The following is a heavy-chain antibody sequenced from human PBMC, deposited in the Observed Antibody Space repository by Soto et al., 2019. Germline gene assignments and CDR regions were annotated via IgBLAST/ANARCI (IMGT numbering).Heavy chain of an antibody. Sequence: EVQLVESGGGLVQPGRSLRLSCEASGFSFGDYAMQWVRQVPGKGLEWVSSISWNGESIGYADSVKGRFTISRDNGKKSVYLQMNSLRGEDTALYYCAKDVGSSGWYDGFDSWGQGTLVTGS. CDR3: AKDVGSSGWYDGFDS. V-gene: IGHV3-9*01. D-gene: IGHD6-19*01. CDR1: GFSFGDYA. J-gene: IGHJ4*02. CDR2: ISWNGESI.